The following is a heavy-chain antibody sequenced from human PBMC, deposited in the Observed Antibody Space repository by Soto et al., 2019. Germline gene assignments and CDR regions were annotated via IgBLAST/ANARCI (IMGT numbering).Heavy chain of an antibody. CDR3: ARDFGVYYYDSSGYSYAFDI. Sequence: SVKVSCKASGGTFSSYTISWVRQAPGQGLEWMGRIIPILGIANYAQKFQGRVTITADKSTSTAYMELSSLRSEDTAVYYCARDFGVYYYDSSGYSYAFDIWGQ. V-gene: IGHV1-69*04. CDR1: GGTFSSYT. CDR2: IIPILGIA. J-gene: IGHJ3*02. D-gene: IGHD3-22*01.